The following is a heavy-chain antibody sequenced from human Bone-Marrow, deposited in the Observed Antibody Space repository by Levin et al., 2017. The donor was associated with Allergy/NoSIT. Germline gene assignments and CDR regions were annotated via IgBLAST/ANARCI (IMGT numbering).Heavy chain of an antibody. Sequence: SETLSLTCAVYGGSFSGYYWSWIRQPPGKGLEWIGEINHSGSTNYNPSLKSRVTISVDTSKNQFSLKLSSVTAADTAVYYCASHYGEHGAFDIWGQGTMVTVSS. CDR1: GGSFSGYY. V-gene: IGHV4-34*01. CDR2: INHSGST. J-gene: IGHJ3*02. CDR3: ASHYGEHGAFDI. D-gene: IGHD4-17*01.